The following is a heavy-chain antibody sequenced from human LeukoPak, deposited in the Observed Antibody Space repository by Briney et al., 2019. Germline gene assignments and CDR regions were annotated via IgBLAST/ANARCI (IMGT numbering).Heavy chain of an antibody. CDR1: GYTFTGYY. J-gene: IGHJ4*02. D-gene: IGHD3-22*01. V-gene: IGHV1-2*02. CDR3: ARENDSGQNDY. Sequence: GASVKVSCKASGYTFTGYYMHWVRQAPGQGLEWMGWINPYSGGTNYARKFQGRVTMTRDSSISTAYMELSSLRSDDTAVYYCARENDSGQNDYWGQGTLVTVSP. CDR2: INPYSGGT.